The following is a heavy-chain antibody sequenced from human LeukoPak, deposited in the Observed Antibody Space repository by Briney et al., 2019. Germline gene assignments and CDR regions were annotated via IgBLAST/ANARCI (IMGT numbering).Heavy chain of an antibody. J-gene: IGHJ4*02. Sequence: PSETLSLTCTVSGGSISSYYWSWIRQPAGKGLEWIGRIFSSGNTDYNPSLKSRVIMSVDTSKNQFSLKLSSVTAADTAVYYCARDRYSSSPYFDYWGQGTLVTVSS. V-gene: IGHV4-4*07. D-gene: IGHD6-6*01. CDR3: ARDRYSSSPYFDY. CDR1: GGSISSYY. CDR2: IFSSGNT.